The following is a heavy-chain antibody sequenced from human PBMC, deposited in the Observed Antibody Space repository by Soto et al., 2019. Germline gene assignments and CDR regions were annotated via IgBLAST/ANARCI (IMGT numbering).Heavy chain of an antibody. CDR1: GYTFTNYD. Sequence: ASVKVSCKTSGYTFTNYDINWVRQAAGQGLEWMGWINPDSDNTGYAQKFQGRVTMTRDTSISTAYMELNSLRSEDTAVYYCARGRRYCTTTSCYPPALFPYGMDVWGQGTTVTVSS. CDR3: ARGRRYCTTTSCYPPALFPYGMDV. J-gene: IGHJ6*02. V-gene: IGHV1-8*01. CDR2: INPDSDNT. D-gene: IGHD2-2*01.